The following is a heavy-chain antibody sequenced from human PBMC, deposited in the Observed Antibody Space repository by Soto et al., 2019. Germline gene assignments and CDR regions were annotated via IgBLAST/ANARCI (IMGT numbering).Heavy chain of an antibody. J-gene: IGHJ6*02. CDR3: ARALRYFYWLPAYYDMDI. V-gene: IGHV4-34*01. D-gene: IGHD3-9*01. CDR1: GGSFSGYY. Sequence: SETLSLTCAVYGGSFSGYYWSWIRQPPGKGLEWIGEINHSGSTNYNPSLKSRVTISVDTSKNQFSLKLSSVTAADTAVYYCARALRYFYWLPAYYDMDIWGQGTTVAVSS. CDR2: INHSGST.